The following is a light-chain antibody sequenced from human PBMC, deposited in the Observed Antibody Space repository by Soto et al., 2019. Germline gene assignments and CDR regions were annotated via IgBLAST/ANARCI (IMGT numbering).Light chain of an antibody. CDR3: QQYNSYSGT. J-gene: IGKJ1*01. CDR1: QSISSW. Sequence: DIQMTQSPSTLSASVGDRVTITCLASQSISSWLAWYQQKPGKAPKLLIYKASSLESGVPSRFSGSGSGTEFTLTISSLQPDDFATYYCQQYNSYSGTFGQGAKVDI. CDR2: KAS. V-gene: IGKV1-5*03.